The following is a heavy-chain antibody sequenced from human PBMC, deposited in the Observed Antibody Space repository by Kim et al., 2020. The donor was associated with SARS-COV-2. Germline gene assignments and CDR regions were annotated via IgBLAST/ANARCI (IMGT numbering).Heavy chain of an antibody. CDR2: INHSGST. CDR1: GGSFSGYY. Sequence: SETLSLTCAVYGGSFSGYYWSWIRQPPGKGLEWIGEINHSGSTNYNPSLKSRVTISVDTSKNQFSLKLSSVTAADTAVYYCARKAVAGPGVYGYWGQGTLVTVSS. D-gene: IGHD6-19*01. J-gene: IGHJ4*02. V-gene: IGHV4-34*01. CDR3: ARKAVAGPGVYGY.